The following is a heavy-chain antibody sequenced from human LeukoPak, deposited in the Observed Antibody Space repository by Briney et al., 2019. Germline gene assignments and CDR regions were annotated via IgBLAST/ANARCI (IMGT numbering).Heavy chain of an antibody. CDR2: INHSGST. J-gene: IGHJ3*02. V-gene: IGHV4-34*01. Sequence: SETLSLTCAVCGGSFSGYYWSWIRQPPGKGLEWIGEINHSGSTNYNPSLKSRVTISVDTSKNQFSLKLSSVTAADTAVYYCARSSGWYLWAFDIWGQGTMVTVSS. CDR3: ARSSGWYLWAFDI. CDR1: GGSFSGYY. D-gene: IGHD6-19*01.